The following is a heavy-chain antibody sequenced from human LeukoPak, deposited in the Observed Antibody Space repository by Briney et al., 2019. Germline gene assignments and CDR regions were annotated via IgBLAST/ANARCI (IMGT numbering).Heavy chain of an antibody. V-gene: IGHV3-66*01. Sequence: GGTLRLSCAASGFTFSNYGMSWVRQAPGKGLEWVSVIYSGGSTYYADSVKGRFTISRDNSKNTLYLQMNSLRAEDTAVYYCARAGMVRGVLDYWGQGTLVTVSS. J-gene: IGHJ4*02. CDR2: IYSGGST. D-gene: IGHD3-10*01. CDR1: GFTFSNYG. CDR3: ARAGMVRGVLDY.